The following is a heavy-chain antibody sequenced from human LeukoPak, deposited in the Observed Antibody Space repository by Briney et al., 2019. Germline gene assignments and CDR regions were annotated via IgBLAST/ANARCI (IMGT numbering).Heavy chain of an antibody. CDR3: ARGPPRQQLVPNWFDP. J-gene: IGHJ5*02. CDR1: GYTFTGYY. D-gene: IGHD6-13*01. CDR2: INPNSGGT. V-gene: IGHV1-2*02. Sequence: ASVKVSCKASGYTFTGYYMHWVRQAPGQGLEWMGWINPNSGGTNYAQKFQGRVTMTRDTSISTAYMELSRLRSDDTAVYYCARGPPRQQLVPNWFDPWGQGTLVTVSS.